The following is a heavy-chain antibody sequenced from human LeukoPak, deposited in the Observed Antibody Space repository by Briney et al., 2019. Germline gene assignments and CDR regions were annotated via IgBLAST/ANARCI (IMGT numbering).Heavy chain of an antibody. CDR2: INPYNGNT. J-gene: IGHJ4*02. V-gene: IGHV1-18*01. D-gene: IGHD6-13*01. Sequence: ASVTVSCKASGYTFTNYGINWVRQAPGQGLEWMGQINPYNGNTNYPRRLQGRVTMTTDTSTSTSFMELRSLTSSDTAIYYCARVSGSSISSRSLLYWGQGTLVTVSS. CDR1: GYTFTNYG. CDR3: ARVSGSSISSRSLLY.